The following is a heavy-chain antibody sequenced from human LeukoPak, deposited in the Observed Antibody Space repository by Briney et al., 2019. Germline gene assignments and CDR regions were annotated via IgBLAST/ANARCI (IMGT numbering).Heavy chain of an antibody. V-gene: IGHV4-59*01. D-gene: IGHD5-12*01. CDR1: GGSIFNYY. Sequence: PSXTLSLTCTVSGGSIFNYYWSWIRQPPGKGLEWIGYIYSSGSTNYNPSLKSRVTVSVDTSKNQFSLKLSSVTAADTAVYYCARGVSGYSKVDYWGQGILVTVSS. CDR2: IYSSGST. J-gene: IGHJ4*02. CDR3: ARGVSGYSKVDY.